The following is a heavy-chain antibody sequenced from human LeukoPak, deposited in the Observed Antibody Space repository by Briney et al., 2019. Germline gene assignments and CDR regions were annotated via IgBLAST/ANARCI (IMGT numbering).Heavy chain of an antibody. CDR3: ARDLRSLMITFGGVISDFYYYYGMDV. D-gene: IGHD3-16*02. CDR1: GFTSSDYS. J-gene: IGHJ6*02. Sequence: GSLRLSCAASGFTSSDYSMIWVRQAPGKGLEWVSSISSSSSYIYYADSVKGRFTISRDNAKNSLYLQMNSLRAEDTAVYYCARDLRSLMITFGGVISDFYYYYGMDVWGQGTTVTVSS. CDR2: ISSSSSYI. V-gene: IGHV3-21*01.